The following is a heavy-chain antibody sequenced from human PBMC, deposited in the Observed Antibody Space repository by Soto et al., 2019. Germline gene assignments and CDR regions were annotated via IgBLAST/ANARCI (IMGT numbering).Heavy chain of an antibody. V-gene: IGHV4-61*01. CDR2: VYYTTRT. CDR3: ARDFGYFDY. J-gene: IGHJ4*02. Sequence: QVQLQESGPGLVKPSETLSLTCTVSGGSVSSGSYNWSWIRQPPGKGLEWIGYVYYTTRTSYNPSLKSRVTISVDRSKNQFSLMLTSVTAADTAVYYCARDFGYFDYWGQGTLVTVSS. CDR1: GGSVSSGSYN. D-gene: IGHD3-3*01.